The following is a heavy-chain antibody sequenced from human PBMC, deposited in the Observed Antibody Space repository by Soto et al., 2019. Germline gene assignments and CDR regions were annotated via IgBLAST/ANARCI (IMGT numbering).Heavy chain of an antibody. CDR1: GGSISSSSYY. V-gene: IGHV4-39*01. J-gene: IGHJ6*03. Sequence: PSETLSLTCTVSGGSISSSSYYWGWIRQPPGKGLEWIGSIYCSGSTYYNPSLKSRVTISVDTSKNQFSLKLSSVTAADTAVYYCARHREAVVVVAATIYYYYYMDVWGKGTTVTVSS. D-gene: IGHD2-15*01. CDR2: IYCSGST. CDR3: ARHREAVVVVAATIYYYYYMDV.